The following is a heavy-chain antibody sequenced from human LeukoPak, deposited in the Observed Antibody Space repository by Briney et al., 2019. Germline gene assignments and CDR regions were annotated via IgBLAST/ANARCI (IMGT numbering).Heavy chain of an antibody. CDR2: IHYDGSKE. CDR3: ARLSDSSSWYNWFDP. Sequence: GGSLRLSCAASGMNFRSHGFHWVRQAPGKGLEWVAAIHYDGSKEYYADSMKGRVAVSRDDSKNTLYLQINSPRVEDTAVYYCARLSDSSSWYNWFDPWGQGTLVTVSS. CDR1: GMNFRSHG. J-gene: IGHJ5*02. D-gene: IGHD6-13*01. V-gene: IGHV3-33*01.